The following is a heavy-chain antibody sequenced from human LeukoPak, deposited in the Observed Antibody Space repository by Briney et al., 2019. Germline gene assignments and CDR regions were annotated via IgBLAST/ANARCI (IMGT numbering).Heavy chain of an antibody. CDR2: ISSSSSYI. D-gene: IGHD1-26*01. CDR3: ALRELIVGATDY. V-gene: IGHV3-21*01. J-gene: IGHJ4*02. Sequence: PGGSLRLSCAAAGVTFSSYSMNLVRQAPGKGLEWVSSISSSSSYIYYADSVKGRFTISRDNAKNSLYLQMNSLRAEDTAVYYCALRELIVGATDYWGQGTPVTVSS. CDR1: GVTFSSYS.